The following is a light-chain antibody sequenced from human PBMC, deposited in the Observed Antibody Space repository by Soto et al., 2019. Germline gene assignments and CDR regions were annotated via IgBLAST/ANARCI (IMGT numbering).Light chain of an antibody. CDR2: EVS. V-gene: IGLV2-14*01. CDR3: TSYSRYSVLV. J-gene: IGLJ3*02. Sequence: QPALAQPASVSGCPGQSITISCTGTSSDIGGYKYVSWYQQHPGKAPKLIIFEVSNRPSGVSDRFSGSNSGNTASLTISGLQAEDEADYYCTSYSRYSVLVFGGGTKVTVL. CDR1: SSDIGGYKY.